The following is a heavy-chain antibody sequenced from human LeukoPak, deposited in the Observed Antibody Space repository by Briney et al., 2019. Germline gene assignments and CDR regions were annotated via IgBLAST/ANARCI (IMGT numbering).Heavy chain of an antibody. CDR2: INPNSGYT. CDR1: GCTFTGHS. V-gene: IGHV1-2*02. D-gene: IGHD2-2*01. Sequence: ASVKVSCKASGCTFTGHSMHWVRQAPGQGLEWMGWINPNSGYTNYAKNFQGRVTLTRDTSLGKAYMELRRLGSDAPAWYYCARAEDIVVVPAPMAWLEPWGQGTLVTVSS. CDR3: ARAEDIVVVPAPMAWLEP. J-gene: IGHJ5*02.